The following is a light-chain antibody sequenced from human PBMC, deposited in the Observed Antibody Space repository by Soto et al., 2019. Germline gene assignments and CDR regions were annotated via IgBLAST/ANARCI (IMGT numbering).Light chain of an antibody. Sequence: QSVLTQPPSASGTPGQRVTISCSGSSSNIGSHTVYWYQQVPGTAPKLLIYNNNQRPSGVPDRFSGSKSGTSASLAISGLQSEDEADYYCAAWHDSLNGPVFGGGTQLTVL. CDR3: AAWHDSLNGPV. CDR2: NNN. CDR1: SSNIGSHT. V-gene: IGLV1-44*01. J-gene: IGLJ7*01.